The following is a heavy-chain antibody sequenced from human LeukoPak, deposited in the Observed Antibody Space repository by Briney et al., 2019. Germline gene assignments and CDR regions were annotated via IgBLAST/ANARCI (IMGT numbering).Heavy chain of an antibody. D-gene: IGHD1-26*01. Sequence: GGSLKLSCAASGFTFDDYAMHWVRQAPGKGLEWVSGISWNSGSIGYADSVKGRFTISRDNAKNSLYLQMNSLRAEDTALYYCAKDRTIVGANNYFDYWGQETLVTVSS. CDR2: ISWNSGSI. CDR3: AKDRTIVGANNYFDY. CDR1: GFTFDDYA. J-gene: IGHJ4*02. V-gene: IGHV3-9*01.